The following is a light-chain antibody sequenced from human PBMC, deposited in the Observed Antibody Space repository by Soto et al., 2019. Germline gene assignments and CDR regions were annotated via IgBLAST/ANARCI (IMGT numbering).Light chain of an antibody. J-gene: IGKJ3*01. Sequence: DIQMTQSPSTLSASVGDRVIITCRASQSVRTWLAWYQQKPGKVPKLLIYKASSLESGVPSRFSGSGSGTEFTISISSLQPDDFETYDCQQYTSYSLFTFGPGTTVDIQ. V-gene: IGKV1-5*03. CDR1: QSVRTW. CDR3: QQYTSYSLFT. CDR2: KAS.